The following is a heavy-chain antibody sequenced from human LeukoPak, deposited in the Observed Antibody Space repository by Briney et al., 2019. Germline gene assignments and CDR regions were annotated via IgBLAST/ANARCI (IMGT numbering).Heavy chain of an antibody. CDR1: GGSISSYY. Sequence: SETLSLTCSVSGGSISSYYWSWIRQPPGKGLEWIGYIYHSGSTKYNPSLKSRVTISVDTSKNQFSLKMSSVTAADTAVYYCARDGYSGNDGLWGQGTLVTVSS. J-gene: IGHJ4*02. CDR3: ARDGYSGNDGL. D-gene: IGHD5-12*01. CDR2: IYHSGST. V-gene: IGHV4-59*01.